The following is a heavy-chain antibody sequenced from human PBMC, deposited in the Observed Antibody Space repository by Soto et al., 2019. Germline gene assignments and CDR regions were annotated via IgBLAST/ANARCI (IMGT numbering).Heavy chain of an antibody. CDR1: GFTFSSYA. D-gene: IGHD5-12*01. CDR2: ISGSGGST. V-gene: IGHV3-23*01. Sequence: GGSPRLSCAASGFTFSSYAMSWVRQAPGKGLEWVSAISGSGGSTYYADSVKGRFTISRDNSKNTLYLQMNSLRAEDTAVYYCVKDEGYEFDYYYYYMDVWGKGTTVTVSS. CDR3: VKDEGYEFDYYYYYMDV. J-gene: IGHJ6*03.